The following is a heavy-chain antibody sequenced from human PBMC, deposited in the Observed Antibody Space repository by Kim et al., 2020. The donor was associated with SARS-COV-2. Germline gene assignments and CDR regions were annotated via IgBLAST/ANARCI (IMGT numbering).Heavy chain of an antibody. CDR2: ISYDGSSK. Sequence: GRSLRLSCAASGFTFSSYAMHWVRQAPGKGLEWVAFISYDGSSKSYVDSVKGRFTISRDNSKNTLYLQMNSLRAEDTAVYYCARDHSTRSVRDYSDFYYGMDVWGQGTTVTVSS. V-gene: IGHV3-30*04. CDR3: ARDHSTRSVRDYSDFYYGMDV. J-gene: IGHJ6*02. D-gene: IGHD4-4*01. CDR1: GFTFSSYA.